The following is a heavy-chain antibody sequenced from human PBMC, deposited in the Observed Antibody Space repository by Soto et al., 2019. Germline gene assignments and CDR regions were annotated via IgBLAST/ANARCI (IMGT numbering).Heavy chain of an antibody. CDR3: ARGLSFYDYVWRSISRRWFDS. Sequence: SETLSLTCAVYGGSFSGYYWSWIRQPPGKGLEWIGEINHSGSTNYNPSLKSRVTISVDTYKNQFSLKLSSVTTADTAVYYCARGLSFYDYVWRSISRRWFDSRGNGSLVTVS. CDR1: GGSFSGYY. V-gene: IGHV4-34*01. J-gene: IGHJ5*01. CDR2: INHSGST. D-gene: IGHD3-16*01.